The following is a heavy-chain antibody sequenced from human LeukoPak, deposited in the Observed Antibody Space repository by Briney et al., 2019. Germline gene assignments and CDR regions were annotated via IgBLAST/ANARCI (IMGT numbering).Heavy chain of an antibody. Sequence: SETLSLTCTVSGGSISSYYWSWIRQPPGKGLEWIGYIYYSGSTNYSPSLRSRVTISVDTSKNQFSLKLSSVTAADTAVYYCATHYGSGSYMYYFDYWGQGTLVTVSS. J-gene: IGHJ4*02. CDR2: IYYSGST. CDR3: ATHYGSGSYMYYFDY. V-gene: IGHV4-59*12. CDR1: GGSISSYY. D-gene: IGHD3-10*01.